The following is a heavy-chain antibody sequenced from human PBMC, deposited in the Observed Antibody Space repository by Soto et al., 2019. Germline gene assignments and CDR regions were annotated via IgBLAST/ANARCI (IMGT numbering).Heavy chain of an antibody. Sequence: LVKVSCKASGFTFTSSAVQWVRQARGQRLEWIGWIVVGSGNTNYAQKFQERVTITRDMSTSTAYMELSSLRSEDTAVYYCAVGYSGYDSAVAGGYYYGMDVWAQGTTVTVSS. J-gene: IGHJ6*02. V-gene: IGHV1-58*01. D-gene: IGHD5-12*01. CDR1: GFTFTSSA. CDR3: AVGYSGYDSAVAGGYYYGMDV. CDR2: IVVGSGNT.